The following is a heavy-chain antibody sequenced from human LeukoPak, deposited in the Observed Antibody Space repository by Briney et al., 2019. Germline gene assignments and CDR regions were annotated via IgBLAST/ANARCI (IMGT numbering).Heavy chain of an antibody. CDR2: TWHDGRNK. J-gene: IGHJ6*03. CDR3: ARGDEYSSSSSYYYYMDV. D-gene: IGHD6-6*01. CDR1: GFTFTNYG. V-gene: IGHV3-33*01. Sequence: GGSLRLSCAASGFTFTNYGMHWVRQAPGKGLEWVAVTWHDGRNKYYADSVKGRFTISRDNSKNTLYLQMNSLRAEDTAVYYCARGDEYSSSSSYYYYMDVWGKGTTVTVSS.